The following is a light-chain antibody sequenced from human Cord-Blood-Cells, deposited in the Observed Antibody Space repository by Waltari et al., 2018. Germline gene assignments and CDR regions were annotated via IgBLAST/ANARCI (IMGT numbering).Light chain of an antibody. Sequence: DLQMTQSRSSLSASVGDRVTSPCRASQSISSYLNWYQQKPGKAPKLLIYAASSLQSGVPSRFSGSGSGTDFTLTISSLQPEDFATYYCQQSYSTPPDTFGQGTKLEIK. CDR1: QSISSY. CDR3: QQSYSTPPDT. J-gene: IGKJ2*01. CDR2: AAS. V-gene: IGKV1-39*01.